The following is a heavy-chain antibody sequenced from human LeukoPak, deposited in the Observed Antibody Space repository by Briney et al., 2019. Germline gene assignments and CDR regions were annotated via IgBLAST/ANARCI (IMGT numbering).Heavy chain of an antibody. CDR3: ARVKTGNWLSRGYYYMDV. V-gene: IGHV3-21*01. D-gene: IGHD1-1*01. CDR1: GFTFSSYN. Sequence: PGGSLRLSCAASGFTFSSYNMNWVRQAPGKGLEWVSSITSSSSYTFYADSVKGRFTISRDNAKNSLFLQMNSLRAEDTAVYYCARVKTGNWLSRGYYYMDVWGKGTTVTVSS. J-gene: IGHJ6*03. CDR2: ITSSSSYT.